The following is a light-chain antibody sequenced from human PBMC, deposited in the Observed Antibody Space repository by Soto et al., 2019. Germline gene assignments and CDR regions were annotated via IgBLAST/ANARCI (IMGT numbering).Light chain of an antibody. J-gene: IGKJ1*01. CDR2: DVS. V-gene: IGKV1-5*01. CDR1: QSTSSW. CDR3: QQYNTYSGT. Sequence: DIHMTHSPSPLSASVGDRVTITCRASQSTSSWLAWYQQKPGKAPKVLIYDVSSLESGVPSRFSGSGSGTEFTLTINSLQPDDFATYYCQQYNTYSGTFGQGTKVDIK.